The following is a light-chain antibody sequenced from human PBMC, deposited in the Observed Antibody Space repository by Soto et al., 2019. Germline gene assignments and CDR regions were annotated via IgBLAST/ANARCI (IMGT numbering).Light chain of an antibody. Sequence: AIQVTHSPSSLSASVGDRLTITCRTSQGIRSALGWYQQKPGKVPKLLIYAASTLQSGVPSRFSGSGSGRDFTLTISSLQPEDFATYYCQQSYSTPYTFGQGTRLEIK. CDR2: AAS. CDR3: QQSYSTPYT. CDR1: QGIRSA. J-gene: IGKJ5*01. V-gene: IGKV1-6*01.